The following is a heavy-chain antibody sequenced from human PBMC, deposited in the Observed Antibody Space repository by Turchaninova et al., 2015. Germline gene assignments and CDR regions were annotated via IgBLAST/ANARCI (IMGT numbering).Heavy chain of an antibody. CDR2: ITAGGDNT. J-gene: IGHJ6*02. Sequence: EVQLVESGGGLVPPGGSLRLSCVASGVTFTMYGRRWVRQDPGKGLEWVSAITAGGDNTYYADSMKGRFTTSRDNSKNTLFLQMNSLRAGDAAVYFCARYCTSSSCYGGNSYYGMDVWGQGTTVTVSS. V-gene: IGHV3-23*04. D-gene: IGHD2-2*01. CDR1: GVTFTMYG. CDR3: ARYCTSSSCYGGNSYYGMDV.